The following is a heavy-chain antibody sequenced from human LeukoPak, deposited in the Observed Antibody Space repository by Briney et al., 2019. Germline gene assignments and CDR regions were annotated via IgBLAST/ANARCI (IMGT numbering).Heavy chain of an antibody. CDR3: ARSDYDILTGYYHYFDY. CDR2: IYPGDSDT. Sequence: GESLKISCKGSGYSFTSYWIGWVRQMPGKGLEWRGIIYPGDSDTRYSPSFQGQVTISADKSISTAYLQWSSLKASDTAMYYCARSDYDILTGYYHYFDYWGQGTLVTVSS. CDR1: GYSFTSYW. J-gene: IGHJ4*02. D-gene: IGHD3-9*01. V-gene: IGHV5-51*01.